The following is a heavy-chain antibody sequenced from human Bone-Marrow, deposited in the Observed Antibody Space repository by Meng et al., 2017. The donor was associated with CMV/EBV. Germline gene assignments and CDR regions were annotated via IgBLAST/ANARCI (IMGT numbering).Heavy chain of an antibody. J-gene: IGHJ4*02. Sequence: SVKVSCKASGYTFTSYGISWVRQARGQRLEWIGWIVVGSGNTNYAQKFQERVTITRDMSTSTAYMELSSLRSEDTAVYYCAAYYYGSGSYHSTSYYFDYWGQGTLVTVSS. CDR3: AAYYYGSGSYHSTSYYFDY. D-gene: IGHD3-10*01. CDR1: GYTFTSYG. CDR2: IVVGSGNT. V-gene: IGHV1-58*02.